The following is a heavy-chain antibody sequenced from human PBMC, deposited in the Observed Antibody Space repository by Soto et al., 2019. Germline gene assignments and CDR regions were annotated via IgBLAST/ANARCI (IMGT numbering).Heavy chain of an antibody. Sequence: GGSLRLSCAASGFTFSSYGMHWVRQAPGKGLEWVAVIWYDGSNKYYADSVKGRFTISRDNSKNTLYLQMNSLRAEDTAVYYCARDYNQLGGWDQYYFDYWGQGTLVTVSS. D-gene: IGHD6-19*01. J-gene: IGHJ4*02. V-gene: IGHV3-33*01. CDR1: GFTFSSYG. CDR3: ARDYNQLGGWDQYYFDY. CDR2: IWYDGSNK.